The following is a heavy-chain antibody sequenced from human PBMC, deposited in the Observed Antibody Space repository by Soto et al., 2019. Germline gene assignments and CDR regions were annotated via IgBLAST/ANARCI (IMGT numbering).Heavy chain of an antibody. V-gene: IGHV4-39*01. Sequence: QLQVQESGPGLVKPSETLSLTCTVSGGSISSSKYYWGWIRQPPGKGLEWIGIVYRSGTTYYNPSIKSRVNISVDTSKNQLSLKLSSVTATDTAVYYCAIRIYGSGNDWGQGTLVTVSS. CDR3: AIRIYGSGND. D-gene: IGHD3-10*01. CDR2: VYRSGTT. CDR1: GGSISSSKYY. J-gene: IGHJ4*02.